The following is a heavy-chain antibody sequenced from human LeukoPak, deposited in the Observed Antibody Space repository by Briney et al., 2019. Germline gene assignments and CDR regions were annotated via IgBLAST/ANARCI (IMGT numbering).Heavy chain of an antibody. CDR2: INAGGGST. J-gene: IGHJ6*03. Sequence: GGSLRLSCVASGFTFSSYVMSWVRQAPGKGLEWLSGINAGGGSTSYADSVKGRLTISRDNSKNTLYLQINSLRAEDTAVYFCAKAAGSTTYYYYYYMDVWGKGTTVTVSS. D-gene: IGHD6-19*01. CDR3: AKAAGSTTYYYYYYMDV. V-gene: IGHV3-23*01. CDR1: GFTFSSYV.